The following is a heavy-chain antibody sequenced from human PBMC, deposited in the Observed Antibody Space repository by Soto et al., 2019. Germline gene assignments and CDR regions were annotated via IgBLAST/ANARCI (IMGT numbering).Heavy chain of an antibody. Sequence: GGSLRLSCVDSGFTFSDAWMSWVRQAPGKGLEWVGRIKSKTDGGTPDYAAPVKGRFIISRDDSQNTLYLQMDSLKTEDTAVYYCTTKGSYSSSWYRFAYWGQGTPVTVSS. V-gene: IGHV3-15*01. CDR3: TTKGSYSSSWYRFAY. D-gene: IGHD6-13*01. J-gene: IGHJ4*02. CDR1: GFTFSDAW. CDR2: IKSKTDGGTP.